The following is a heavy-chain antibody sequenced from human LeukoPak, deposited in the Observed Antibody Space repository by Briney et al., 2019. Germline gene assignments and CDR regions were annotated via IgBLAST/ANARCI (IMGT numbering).Heavy chain of an antibody. CDR3: ARVSRDSSGWFPNFDY. J-gene: IGHJ4*02. CDR2: IHHSGIT. V-gene: IGHV4-59*01. D-gene: IGHD6-19*01. CDR1: GGSISSYY. Sequence: SETLSLTCTVSGGSISSYYWSCIRQPPGKGLEWIGYIHHSGITNYHPPRRGRVTISIDTSKNQFSLKVSSVTAADTAVYYCARVSRDSSGWFPNFDYWGQGTLVTVSS.